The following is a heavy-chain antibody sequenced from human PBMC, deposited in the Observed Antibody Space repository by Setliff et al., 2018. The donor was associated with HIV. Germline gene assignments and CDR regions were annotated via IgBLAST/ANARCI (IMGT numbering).Heavy chain of an antibody. CDR3: ATLDHSGGNFLAY. J-gene: IGHJ4*02. CDR2: IHSSGST. V-gene: IGHV4-4*09. CDR1: GGSVNEFY. D-gene: IGHD2-21*02. Sequence: KTSETLSLTCTVSGGSVNEFYCNWIRQPPGKGPEWIGYIHSSGSTIYNPSLKSRITISLDTSKEQFSLELSSATAADTAVYYCATLDHSGGNFLAYWGQGSLVTVSS.